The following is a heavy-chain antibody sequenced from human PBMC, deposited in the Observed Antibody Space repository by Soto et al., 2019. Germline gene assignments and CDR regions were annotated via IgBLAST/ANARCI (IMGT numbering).Heavy chain of an antibody. CDR3: ASGYYDFWSGYYTGIDYYGMDV. J-gene: IGHJ6*02. CDR2: IWYDGSNK. V-gene: IGHV3-33*01. D-gene: IGHD3-3*01. CDR1: GFTFSSYG. Sequence: GGSLRLSCAASGFTFSSYGMHWVRQAPGKGLEWVAVIWYDGSNKYYADSVKGRFTISRDNSKNTLYLQMNSLRAEDTAVYYCASGYYDFWSGYYTGIDYYGMDVWGQGTTVTVSS.